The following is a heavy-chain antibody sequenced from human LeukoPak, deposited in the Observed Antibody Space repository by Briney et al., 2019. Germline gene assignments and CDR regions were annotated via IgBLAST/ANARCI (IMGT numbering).Heavy chain of an antibody. CDR2: IYSGGST. CDR1: GFTLDEFA. V-gene: IGHV3-53*01. CDR3: ARDSDILTGRGMDV. J-gene: IGHJ6*02. Sequence: GGSLRLSCAASGFTLDEFAMSWVRQAPGKGLEWVSVIYSGGSTYYADSVKGRFTISRDNSKNMLYLQMNSLRAEDTAVYYCARDSDILTGRGMDVWGQGTTVAVSS. D-gene: IGHD3-9*01.